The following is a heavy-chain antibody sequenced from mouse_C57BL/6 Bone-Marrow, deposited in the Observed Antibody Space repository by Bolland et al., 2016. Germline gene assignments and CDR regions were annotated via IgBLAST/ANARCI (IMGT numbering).Heavy chain of an antibody. CDR2: INPGSGGT. J-gene: IGHJ2*01. CDR3: ASSDGYGFDY. D-gene: IGHD2-3*01. Sequence: VINPGSGGTNYNEKFKGKATLTADKSSSTAYMQLSSLTSEDSAVYFCASSDGYGFDYWGQGTT. V-gene: IGHV1-54*01.